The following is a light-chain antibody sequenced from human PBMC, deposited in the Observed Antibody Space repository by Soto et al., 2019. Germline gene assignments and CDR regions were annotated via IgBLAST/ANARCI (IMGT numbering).Light chain of an antibody. CDR1: SSNIGSNT. J-gene: IGLJ3*02. CDR3: AAWDDSLNGPV. V-gene: IGLV1-44*01. CDR2: TND. Sequence: QSVLTQPPSASGTPGQRVTISCSGSSSNIGSNTVNWYQQLPGTAPKVLIFTNDQRPSGVPDRFSGSKSGTSASLAISGLQSEDEAVYHCAAWDDSLNGPVFGGGTQLTVL.